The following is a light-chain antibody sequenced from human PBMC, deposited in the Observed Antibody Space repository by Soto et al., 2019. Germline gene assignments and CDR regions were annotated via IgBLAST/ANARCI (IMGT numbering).Light chain of an antibody. CDR2: DAS. CDR1: QSVSNF. V-gene: IGKV3-11*01. J-gene: IGKJ1*01. CDR3: QQRSNWPWT. Sequence: EIVLTQSPATLSLSPGERATLSCRASQSVSNFLAWYQQKPGQAPRLLISDASNRPTGIPGRFSGSGSGTAFSLPISSLEPEDFEVYYCQQRSNWPWTFGQGTKVEIK.